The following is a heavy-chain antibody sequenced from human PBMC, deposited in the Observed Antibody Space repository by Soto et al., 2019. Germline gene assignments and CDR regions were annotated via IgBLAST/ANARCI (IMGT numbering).Heavy chain of an antibody. J-gene: IGHJ6*02. CDR1: RGSINSSSDY. Sequence: PSESLSLTCTVSRGSINSSSDYLFFLNKPPGKVLDCIGSIYYSGSTYYNPSLKSRVTISVDTSKNQFSLKLSSVTAADTAVYYCARLLSLLARPFDYYGMDVWGQGTTVTVS. CDR3: ARLLSLLARPFDYYGMDV. CDR2: IYYSGST. V-gene: IGHV4-39*01. D-gene: IGHD3-3*01.